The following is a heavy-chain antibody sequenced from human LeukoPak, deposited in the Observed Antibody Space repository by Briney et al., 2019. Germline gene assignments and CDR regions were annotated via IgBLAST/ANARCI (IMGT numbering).Heavy chain of an antibody. J-gene: IGHJ4*02. CDR2: INPNSGGT. D-gene: IGHD4-17*01. V-gene: IGHV1-2*02. Sequence: ASVKVSCKASGYTFTSYGISWVRQAPGQGLEWMGWINPNSGGTNYAQKFQGRVTMTRDTSISTAYMELSRLRSDDTAVYYCARVPSYGDYEYYFDYWGQGTLVTVSS. CDR1: GYTFTSYG. CDR3: ARVPSYGDYEYYFDY.